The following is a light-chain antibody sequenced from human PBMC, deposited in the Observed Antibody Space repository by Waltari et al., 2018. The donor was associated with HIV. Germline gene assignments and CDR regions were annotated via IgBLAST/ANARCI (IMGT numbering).Light chain of an antibody. V-gene: IGLV2-14*03. CDR2: DVN. J-gene: IGLJ3*02. CDR1: TADIAGDHR. Sequence: QSGLAQPASVSGSLGQTIAIFCTGSTADIAGDHRVSWYQQDTGKPPKLLIYDVNQRPSGISDRFSGSSAGNTASLTISGLLTDDESEYFCSSYSSTTGHVVFGGGTKVTV. CDR3: SSYSSTTGHVV.